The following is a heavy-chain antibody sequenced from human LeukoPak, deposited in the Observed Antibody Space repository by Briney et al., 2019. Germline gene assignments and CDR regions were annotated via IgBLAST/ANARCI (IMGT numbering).Heavy chain of an antibody. Sequence: SETLSLTCAVYGGSFSGYYWSWIRQPPGKGLEWIGSIYNSGSIYYNPSLKSRVTVSVDTSKNQFFLKLTSVTAADTAVYYCARGRYDSSGYYLDYWGQGTLVTVSS. CDR3: ARGRYDSSGYYLDY. J-gene: IGHJ4*02. CDR1: GGSFSGYY. D-gene: IGHD3-22*01. V-gene: IGHV4-34*01. CDR2: IYNSGSI.